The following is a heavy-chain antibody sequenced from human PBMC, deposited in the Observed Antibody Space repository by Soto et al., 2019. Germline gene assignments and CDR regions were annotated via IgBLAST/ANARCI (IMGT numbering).Heavy chain of an antibody. CDR3: ARRLKPPGSSGIWYFDL. Sequence: SETLSLTCTVSGDSISSSNYYWGWIRQPPGKGLEWIGSIDYSGNTYYNPSLKSRVTISVDTSKNQFSLKVNSLTAADTAVYYCARRLKPPGSSGIWYFDLWGRGTLVT. CDR1: GDSISSSNYY. V-gene: IGHV4-39*01. D-gene: IGHD3-22*01. CDR2: IDYSGNT. J-gene: IGHJ2*01.